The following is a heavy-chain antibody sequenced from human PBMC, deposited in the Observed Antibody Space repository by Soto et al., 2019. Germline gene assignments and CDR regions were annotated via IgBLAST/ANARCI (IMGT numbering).Heavy chain of an antibody. J-gene: IGHJ5*02. CDR2: MNPNSGNT. CDR3: ARATTKDGT. CDR1: GYTFTEND. V-gene: IGHV1-8*01. Sequence: QVQLVQSGAEVKRPGASVKVSCKASGYTFTENDINWVRQATGQGLEWMGWMNPNSGNTGYAQKFQGRVTMTRDNSITTAYMELSSLRSEDTAVYYCARATTKDGTWGQGTLVSVSA. D-gene: IGHD1-26*01.